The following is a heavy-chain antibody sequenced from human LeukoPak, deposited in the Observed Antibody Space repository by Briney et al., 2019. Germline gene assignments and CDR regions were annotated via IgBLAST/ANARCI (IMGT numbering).Heavy chain of an antibody. CDR2: IYYSGST. CDR3: ARVSMTTVVTLDY. V-gene: IGHV4-30-4*01. CDR1: GGSISSGDYY. D-gene: IGHD4-23*01. Sequence: SQTLSLTCTVSGGSISSGDYYWSWIRQPPGKGLEWIGYIYYSGSTNYNPSLKSRVTISVDTSKNQFSLKLSSVTAADTAVYYCARVSMTTVVTLDYWGQGTLVTVSS. J-gene: IGHJ4*02.